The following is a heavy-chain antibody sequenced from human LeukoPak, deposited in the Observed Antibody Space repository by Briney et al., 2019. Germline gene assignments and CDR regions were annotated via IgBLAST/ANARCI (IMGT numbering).Heavy chain of an antibody. CDR2: IYSGGST. D-gene: IGHD2-2*01. CDR1: GFTVSSNY. CDR3: AKSLLGYYSSTSCYALDY. V-gene: IGHV3-53*01. Sequence: GGSLRLSCAASGFTVSSNYMSWVRQAPGKGLEWVSVIYSGGSTYYADSVKGRFTISRDNSKNTLYLQMNSLRAEDTAVYYCAKSLLGYYSSTSCYALDYWGQGTLVTVSS. J-gene: IGHJ4*02.